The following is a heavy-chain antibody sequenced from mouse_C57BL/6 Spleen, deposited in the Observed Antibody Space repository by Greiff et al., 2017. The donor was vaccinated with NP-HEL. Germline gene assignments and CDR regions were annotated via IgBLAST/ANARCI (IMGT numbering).Heavy chain of an antibody. CDR2: ISSGGDYI. CDR3: TRDMGSSYEYYFDY. CDR1: GFTFSSYA. J-gene: IGHJ2*01. D-gene: IGHD1-1*01. V-gene: IGHV5-9-1*02. Sequence: EVKLVESGEGLVKPGGSLKLSCAASGFTFSSYAMSWVRQTPEKRLEWVAYISSGGDYIYYADTVKGRFTISRDNARNTLYLQMSSLKSEDTAMYYCTRDMGSSYEYYFDYWGQGTTLTVSS.